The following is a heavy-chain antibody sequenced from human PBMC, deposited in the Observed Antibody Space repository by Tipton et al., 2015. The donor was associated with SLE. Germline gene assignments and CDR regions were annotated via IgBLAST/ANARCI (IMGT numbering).Heavy chain of an antibody. J-gene: IGHJ4*02. CDR2: IYSGGNT. V-gene: IGHV3-53*04. CDR1: GFTVSSNY. Sequence: QLVQSGGGLVPPGGSLRLSCAASGFTVSSNYMNWVRQAPGKGLEWVSGIYSGGNTNYADSVKGRLTISRDNSKNMLYLQMNSLRTEDTAVYYCARAPSGRVVGTPTGHGYWGQGTLVTVSS. CDR3: ARAPSGRVVGTPTGHGY. D-gene: IGHD1-26*01.